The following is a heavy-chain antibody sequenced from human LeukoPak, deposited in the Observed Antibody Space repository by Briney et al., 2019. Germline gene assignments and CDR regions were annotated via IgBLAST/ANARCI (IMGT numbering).Heavy chain of an antibody. CDR3: ARKYGGYADY. D-gene: IGHD5-12*01. J-gene: IGHJ4*02. CDR1: GVTFSSYG. Sequence: GGSLRLSCAASGVTFSSYGMHWVRQAPGKGLEWVAVISNDGSNKHYADSVKGRFTISRDNGKNSLYLQMNSLRDEDTAVYYCARKYGGYADYWGQGTLVTVSS. V-gene: IGHV3-30*03. CDR2: ISNDGSNK.